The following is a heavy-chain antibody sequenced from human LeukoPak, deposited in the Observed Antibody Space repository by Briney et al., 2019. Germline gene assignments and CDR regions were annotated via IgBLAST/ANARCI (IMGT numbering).Heavy chain of an antibody. CDR1: GFTFSSYS. D-gene: IGHD3-9*01. Sequence: KSGGSLRLSCAASGFTFSSYSMNWVRQAPGKGLEWVSSISSSSSYIYYADSVKGRFTISRDNAKNSLYLQMNSLRAEDTAVYYCARENFDWLLYWSYYYGMDVWGQGTTVTVSS. J-gene: IGHJ6*02. CDR3: ARENFDWLLYWSYYYGMDV. CDR2: ISSSSSYI. V-gene: IGHV3-21*01.